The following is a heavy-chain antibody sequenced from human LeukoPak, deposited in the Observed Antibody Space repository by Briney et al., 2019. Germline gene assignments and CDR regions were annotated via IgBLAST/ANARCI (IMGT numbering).Heavy chain of an antibody. Sequence: GGSLRLSCAASGFTFSSYAMSWVRQAPGXXLEWVSAISGSGGSTYYADSVKGRFTISRDNSKNTLYLQMNSLRAEDTAVYYCAKDPHFFGSWTYDYWGQGTLVTVSS. CDR3: AKDPHFFGSWTYDY. D-gene: IGHD6-13*01. CDR2: ISGSGGST. J-gene: IGHJ4*02. V-gene: IGHV3-23*01. CDR1: GFTFSSYA.